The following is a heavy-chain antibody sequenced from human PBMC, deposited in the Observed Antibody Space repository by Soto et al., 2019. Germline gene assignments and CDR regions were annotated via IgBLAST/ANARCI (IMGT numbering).Heavy chain of an antibody. J-gene: IGHJ5*02. CDR3: AAYCSGGSCYSWFDP. Sequence: SETLSLTCTVSGGSISSGDYYWSWIRQPPGKGLEWIGYIYYSGSTYYNPSLKSRVTISVDTSKNQFSLKLSSVTATDTAVYYCAAYCSGGSCYSWFDPWGQGTLVTVS. CDR2: IYYSGST. CDR1: GGSISSGDYY. V-gene: IGHV4-30-4*01. D-gene: IGHD2-15*01.